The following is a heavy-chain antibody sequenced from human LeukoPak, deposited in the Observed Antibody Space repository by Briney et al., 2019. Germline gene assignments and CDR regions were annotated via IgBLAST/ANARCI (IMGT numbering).Heavy chain of an antibody. J-gene: IGHJ5*02. D-gene: IGHD3-9*01. V-gene: IGHV4-59*01. Sequence: SETLSLTCTLAGGSISSYYWSWIRQPPGKGLEWIGYSYYSGSTDYNPSLKSRVTISVDTSKNQFSLKLRSVTAADTAVYYYARGPYYDILTGYYSNSFDPWGQGTLVTVSS. CDR2: SYYSGST. CDR3: ARGPYYDILTGYYSNSFDP. CDR1: GGSISSYY.